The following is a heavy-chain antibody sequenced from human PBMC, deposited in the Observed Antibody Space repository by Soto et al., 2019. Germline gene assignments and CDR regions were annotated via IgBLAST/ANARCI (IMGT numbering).Heavy chain of an antibody. J-gene: IGHJ4*02. D-gene: IGHD3-22*01. CDR3: ARKTDYYDSSGYYPFDY. CDR2: MNPNTGNT. CDR1: GYTFTSYA. V-gene: IGHV1-8*01. Sequence: ASVKVSCKASGYTFTSYAMNWVRQAPGQGLEWMGWMNPNTGNTAYAQKFQGRVTITADTSMSTAYMELSSLRSEDTAVYYCARKTDYYDSSGYYPFDYWGQGTLVTVSS.